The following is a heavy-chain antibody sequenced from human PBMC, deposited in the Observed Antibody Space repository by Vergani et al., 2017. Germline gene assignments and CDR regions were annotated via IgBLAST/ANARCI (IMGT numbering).Heavy chain of an antibody. CDR2: IIPILGIA. D-gene: IGHD1-26*01. CDR3: ARSLQRAPYYYYDGMDV. J-gene: IGHJ6*02. Sequence: QVQLVQSGAEVKKPGSSVKVSCKASGGTFSSYTISWVRQAPGQGLEWMGRIIPILGIANYAQKFQGRVTITADKSTSTAYLELSSLRSDDTAVYYCARSLQRAPYYYYDGMDVWGQGTTVTVSS. V-gene: IGHV1-69*02. CDR1: GGTFSSYT.